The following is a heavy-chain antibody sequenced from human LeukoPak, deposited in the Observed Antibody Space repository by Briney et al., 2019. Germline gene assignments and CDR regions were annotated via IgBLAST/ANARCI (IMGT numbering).Heavy chain of an antibody. V-gene: IGHV3-23*01. J-gene: IGHJ4*02. CDR3: AKNRGATVTPNGY. Sequence: PGGSLRLSCAASGFAFSTYAMSWVRQAPGKGLEWVSVISASGGSTYYADSVKGRFSISRDNSMNTLFLQMNSLRAEDTAVYYCAKNRGATVTPNGYWGQGTLVTVPS. D-gene: IGHD1-1*01. CDR2: ISASGGST. CDR1: GFAFSTYA.